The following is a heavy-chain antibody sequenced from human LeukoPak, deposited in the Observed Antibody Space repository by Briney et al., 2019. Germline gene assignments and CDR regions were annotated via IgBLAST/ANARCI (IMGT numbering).Heavy chain of an antibody. CDR2: INPDSGAT. CDR3: AGALTASHYYYMDV. CDR1: GYTFTGYY. D-gene: IGHD2-21*02. V-gene: IGHV1-2*02. J-gene: IGHJ6*03. Sequence: GASVKVSCKASGYTFTGYYMHWVRQAPGQGLEWMGWINPDSGATNSAQKFQGRVTMTRDTSISTAYMELSRLRSDDTAVYYCAGALTASHYYYMDVWGKGTTVTISS.